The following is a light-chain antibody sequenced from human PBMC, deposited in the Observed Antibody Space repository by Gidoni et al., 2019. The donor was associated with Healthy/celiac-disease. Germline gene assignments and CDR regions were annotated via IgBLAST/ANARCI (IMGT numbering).Light chain of an antibody. CDR2: AAS. J-gene: IGKJ2*01. CDR1: QDISSY. Sequence: DIQLTQSPSFLSASVGDRVTSTCGASQDISSYLAWYQQKPGKVPELLIYAASLLQSGVPSRFSGRGSGTEFTLTISSLQPADFATYYCQQLNSYAFGQGTKVDSK. CDR3: QQLNSYA. V-gene: IGKV1-9*01.